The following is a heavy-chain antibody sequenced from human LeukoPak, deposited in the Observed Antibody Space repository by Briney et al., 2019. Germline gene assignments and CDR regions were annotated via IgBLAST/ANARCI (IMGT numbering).Heavy chain of an antibody. CDR1: GGSVSSGSYY. J-gene: IGHJ4*02. CDR2: IYYSGST. V-gene: IGHV4-61*01. Sequence: SETLSLTCTVSGGSVSSGSYYWSWIRQPPGKGLEWIGYIYYSGSTNYNPSLKSRVTISVDTSKNQFSLKLSSATAADTAVYYCARGSTVTSFDYWGQGTLVTVSS. CDR3: ARGSTVTSFDY. D-gene: IGHD4-17*01.